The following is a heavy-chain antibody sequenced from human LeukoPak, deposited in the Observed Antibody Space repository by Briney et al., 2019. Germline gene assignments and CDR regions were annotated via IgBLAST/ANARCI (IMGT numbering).Heavy chain of an antibody. J-gene: IGHJ6*02. CDR2: IYYSGST. CDR1: GGSISSGGHY. V-gene: IGHV4-31*03. D-gene: IGHD3-3*01. Sequence: SETLSLTCTVSGGSISSGGHYWSWIRQHPGKGLEWIGYIYYSGSTYYNPSLKSRVTISVDTSKNQFSLKLSSVTAADTAVYYCARGLGAYYDFWSGLEVGYYYGMDVWGQGTTVTVSS. CDR3: ARGLGAYYDFWSGLEVGYYYGMDV.